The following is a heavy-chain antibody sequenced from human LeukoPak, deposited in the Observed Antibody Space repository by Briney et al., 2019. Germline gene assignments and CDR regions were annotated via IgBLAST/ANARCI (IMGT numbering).Heavy chain of an antibody. J-gene: IGHJ5*02. CDR3: ARHGSGSYYNWVDP. CDR2: INWNGGST. V-gene: IGHV3-20*04. CDR1: GFIFDDYA. D-gene: IGHD3-10*01. Sequence: GGSLRLSCAASGFIFDDYAMSWVRQAPGKGVEWVSGINWNGGSTDYVDSVKGRFTISRDNAKNSLYLQMNSLRAEDTALYYCARHGSGSYYNWVDPWGQGTLVTVSS.